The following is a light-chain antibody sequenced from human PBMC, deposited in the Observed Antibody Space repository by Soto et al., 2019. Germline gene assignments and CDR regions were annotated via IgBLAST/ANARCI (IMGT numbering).Light chain of an antibody. CDR1: SSDVGSYNR. Sequence: QSALTQPPSVSGSPGQSFTISCTGTSSDVGSYNRVSWYQQPPGTAPKLMIYEVSNRPSGVPDRFSGSKSGNTASLTISGLQAEDEADYYCSSYTSSSTPMVFGGGTKLIVL. CDR3: SSYTSSSTPMV. J-gene: IGLJ2*01. CDR2: EVS. V-gene: IGLV2-18*02.